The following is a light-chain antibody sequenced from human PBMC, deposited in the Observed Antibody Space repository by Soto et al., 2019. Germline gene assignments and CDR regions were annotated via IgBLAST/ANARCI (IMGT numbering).Light chain of an antibody. Sequence: DIQMTQSPSSLSASVGDRVTITCRASQSISSYLNWYQQKPGKAPKLLIYAASSLPSGVPSRFSGSGSGTDFPLTISSLQPEDFATYYCQQSYSTPPTFGQGTKVEIK. V-gene: IGKV1-39*01. CDR3: QQSYSTPPT. J-gene: IGKJ1*01. CDR1: QSISSY. CDR2: AAS.